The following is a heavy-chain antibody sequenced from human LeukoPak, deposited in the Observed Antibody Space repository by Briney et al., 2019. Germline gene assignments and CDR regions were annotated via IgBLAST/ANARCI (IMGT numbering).Heavy chain of an antibody. CDR1: GGSISSSSYY. V-gene: IGHV4-39*07. J-gene: IGHJ5*02. D-gene: IGHD6-19*01. CDR2: IYYSGST. Sequence: SETLSLTCTVSGGSISSSSYYWGWIRQPPGKGLEWIGSIYYSGSTYYNPSLKSRVTISVDTSKNQFSLKLSSVTAADTAVYYCARQDSGWYFQENPQGLDWFDPWGQGTLVTVSS. CDR3: ARQDSGWYFQENPQGLDWFDP.